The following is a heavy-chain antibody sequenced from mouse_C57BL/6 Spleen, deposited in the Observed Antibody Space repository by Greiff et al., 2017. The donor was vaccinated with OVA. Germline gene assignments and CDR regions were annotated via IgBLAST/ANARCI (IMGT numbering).Heavy chain of an antibody. CDR2: IYPGDGDT. CDR1: GYAFSSSW. Sequence: VQLQQSGPELVKPGASVKISCKASGYAFSSSWMNWVKQRPGKGLEWIGRIYPGDGDTNYNGKFKGKATLTADKSSSTAYMQLSSLTSEDSAVDFCARCPRLPSYYYAMDYWGQGTSVTVSS. J-gene: IGHJ4*01. V-gene: IGHV1-82*01. D-gene: IGHD2-2*01. CDR3: ARCPRLPSYYYAMDY.